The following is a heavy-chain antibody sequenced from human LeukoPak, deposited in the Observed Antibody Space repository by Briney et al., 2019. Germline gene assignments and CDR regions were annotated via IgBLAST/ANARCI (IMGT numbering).Heavy chain of an antibody. D-gene: IGHD4-17*01. V-gene: IGHV3-30*18. J-gene: IGHJ4*02. Sequence: GGSLRLSCTASGFTFSSYGMHWVRQAPGKGLEWVAVISYDGSNKYYADSVKGRFTISRDNSKNTLYLQMNSLRAEDTAVYYCAKDRSRVTTYYFDYWGQGTLVTVSS. CDR2: ISYDGSNK. CDR1: GFTFSSYG. CDR3: AKDRSRVTTYYFDY.